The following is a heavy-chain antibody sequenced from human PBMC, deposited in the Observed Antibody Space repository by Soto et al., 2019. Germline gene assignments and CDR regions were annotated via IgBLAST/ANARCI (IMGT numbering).Heavy chain of an antibody. CDR1: GFTFSNYA. CDR3: AKDPLTVTPYFDY. D-gene: IGHD4-17*01. V-gene: IGHV3-23*01. J-gene: IGHJ4*02. CDR2: ISGSGDNT. Sequence: GGSLRLSCAAAGFTFSNYAMSWVRQAPGKGLEWVSTISGSGDNTDYVDSVKGRFTISRDNSKNTLYLQMNSLRAEDTAVYYCAKDPLTVTPYFDYWGQGTLVTVSS.